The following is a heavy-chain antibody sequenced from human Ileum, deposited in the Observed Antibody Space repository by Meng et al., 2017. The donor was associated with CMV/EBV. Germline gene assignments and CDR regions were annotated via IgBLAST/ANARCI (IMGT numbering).Heavy chain of an antibody. CDR2: INPNNGNT. CDR3: ASWSDFSR. CDR1: GYTFTSYD. Sequence: ASVKVSCKASGYTFTSYDISWVHQATGQGLEWMGRINPNNGNTDYAQRVQGRVTMTRDTSISTAYMELSSLRSDDTGVYYCASWSDFSRWGQGTQVTVSS. J-gene: IGHJ4*02. V-gene: IGHV1-8*02. D-gene: IGHD3-3*01.